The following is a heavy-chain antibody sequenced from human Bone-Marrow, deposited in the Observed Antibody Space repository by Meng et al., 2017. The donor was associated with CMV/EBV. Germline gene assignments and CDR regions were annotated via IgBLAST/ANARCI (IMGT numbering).Heavy chain of an antibody. CDR2: IKSKTDGGTT. J-gene: IGHJ4*02. V-gene: IGHV3-15*01. CDR1: GFTFSSYA. D-gene: IGHD3-3*01. CDR3: TTVKKATYYDFWSGYLGTGEFDY. Sequence: GESLKISCAASGFTFSSYAMHWVRQAPGKGLEWVGRIKSKTDGGTTDYAAPVKGRFTISRDDSKNTLYLQMNSLKTEDTAVYYCTTVKKATYYDFWSGYLGTGEFDYWGQGTRVTGSS.